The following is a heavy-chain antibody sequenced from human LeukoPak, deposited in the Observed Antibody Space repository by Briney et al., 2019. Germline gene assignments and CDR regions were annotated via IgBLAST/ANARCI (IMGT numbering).Heavy chain of an antibody. J-gene: IGHJ5*02. CDR3: TRGGYCGADNCYSGGDYFDP. V-gene: IGHV3-74*03. CDR1: GFNVSIYW. D-gene: IGHD2-15*01. CDR2: INSDGSRR. Sequence: GGSLRLSCAASGFNVSIYWMHWVRQAPGKRLVWVSRINSDGSRRMYADSVKGRFTISRDNAKNTLYLQMNSLRAEDTATYFCTRGGYCGADNCYSGGDYFDPWGQGTLVTVSS.